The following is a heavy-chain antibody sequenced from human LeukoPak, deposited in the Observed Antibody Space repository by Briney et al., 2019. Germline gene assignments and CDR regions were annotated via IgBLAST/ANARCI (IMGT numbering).Heavy chain of an antibody. CDR2: IKQDGSEK. J-gene: IGHJ6*02. CDR1: GFTSSSYW. V-gene: IGHV3-7*01. Sequence: GGSLRLSCTASGFTSSSYWMSWVRQAPGKGLEWVANIKQDGSEKDYVDSVKGRFTISRDNPKNSLYLQMNSLRAEDTAVYYCARYCGGDCYGMDVWGQGTTVTVSS. CDR3: ARYCGGDCYGMDV. D-gene: IGHD2-21*02.